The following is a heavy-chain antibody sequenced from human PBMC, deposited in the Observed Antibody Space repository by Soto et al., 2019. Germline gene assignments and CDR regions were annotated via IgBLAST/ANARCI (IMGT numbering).Heavy chain of an antibody. CDR3: ARVVGAPNWFDP. J-gene: IGHJ5*02. V-gene: IGHV3-72*01. CDR2: SRNKANSYTT. D-gene: IGHD1-26*01. CDR1: GFTFSDHQ. Sequence: EVQLVESGGGLVQPGGSLRLSCAASGFTFSDHQMDWVRQAPGKGLEWVGRSRNKANSYTTEYAASVKGRFTISRDDSKNSLYLQKKSLKIEDTAVYYCARVVGAPNWFDPWGQGTLVTVSS.